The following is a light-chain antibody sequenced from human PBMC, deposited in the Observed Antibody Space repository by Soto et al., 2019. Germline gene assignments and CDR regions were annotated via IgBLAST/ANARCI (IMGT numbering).Light chain of an antibody. V-gene: IGKV1-6*01. CDR3: QQYETFSGT. Sequence: AIQMTQSPSPLSASVGDRVTITCRASQGIRNDLGWYQQKPAKAPKLLLYAASSLQSGVPSRFSGSGSGTDFTLTISSLQPEDFATYYCQQYETFSGTFGPGTKVDI. J-gene: IGKJ1*01. CDR1: QGIRND. CDR2: AAS.